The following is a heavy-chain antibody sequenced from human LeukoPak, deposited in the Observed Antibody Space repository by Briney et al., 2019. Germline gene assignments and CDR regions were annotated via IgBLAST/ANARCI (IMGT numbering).Heavy chain of an antibody. CDR1: GFTFSSYG. J-gene: IGHJ6*03. D-gene: IGHD2-15*01. CDR3: AKGYCSGDSCYFMDV. Sequence: GGSLRLSCAASGFTFSSYGVHWVRQAPGKGLEWVAFIRYDGSDKYYADSVKGRFTISRDNSKNTLYFQMNSLRAEDTAVYYCAKGYCSGDSCYFMDVWGKGTTVTISS. CDR2: IRYDGSDK. V-gene: IGHV3-30*02.